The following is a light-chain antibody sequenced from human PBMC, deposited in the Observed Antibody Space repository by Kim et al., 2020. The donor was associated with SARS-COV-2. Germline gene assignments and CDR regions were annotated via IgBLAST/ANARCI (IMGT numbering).Light chain of an antibody. CDR3: CSYAGSSTLV. V-gene: IGLV2-23*02. J-gene: IGLJ1*01. CDR1: GRVVGMYNL. Sequence: GHSTTISCPGTGRVVGMYNLVSWYHQHPGKAPTLMIYEVSKRPSGVSNRFSGSKSGNTASLTISGLQAEDEADYYCCSYAGSSTLVFGTGTKVTVL. CDR2: EVS.